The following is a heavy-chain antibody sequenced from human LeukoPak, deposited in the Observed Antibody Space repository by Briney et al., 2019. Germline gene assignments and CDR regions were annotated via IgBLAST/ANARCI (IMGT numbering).Heavy chain of an antibody. CDR2: IYTSGST. Sequence: SETLSLTCTVSGGSISSYYWSWIRQPAGKGLEWIGRIYTSGSTNYNPSLKSRVTISVDTSKNQFSLKLTSVTAADTAVYYCARDLGYDDFWSGYYTQYDAFDVWGQGTQLTASS. D-gene: IGHD3-3*01. V-gene: IGHV4-4*07. CDR3: ARDLGYDDFWSGYYTQYDAFDV. J-gene: IGHJ3*01. CDR1: GGSISSYY.